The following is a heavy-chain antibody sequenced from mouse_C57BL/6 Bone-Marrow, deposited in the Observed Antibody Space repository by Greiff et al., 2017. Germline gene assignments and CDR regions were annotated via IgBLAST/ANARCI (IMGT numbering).Heavy chain of an antibody. CDR1: GYTFTSYW. CDR3: ARSGPLGRGFYY. CDR2: IYPTSGRT. V-gene: IGHV1-55*01. Sequence: QVQLQQPGAELVKPGASVKMSCKASGYTFTSYWITWVKQRPGQGLEWIGDIYPTSGRTNYNEKFKSKAILTVDTSSNPAYMQLSSLTSEDSSVFYCARSGPLGRGFYYWGQGTTLTVSS. D-gene: IGHD3-1*01. J-gene: IGHJ2*01.